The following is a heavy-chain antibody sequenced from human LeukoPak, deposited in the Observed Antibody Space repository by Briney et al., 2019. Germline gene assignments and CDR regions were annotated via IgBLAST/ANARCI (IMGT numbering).Heavy chain of an antibody. CDR2: FYFSGST. J-gene: IGHJ5*02. CDR1: GGSIYSYY. CDR3: ARGLYSDSSWWFDP. D-gene: IGHD6-6*01. V-gene: IGHV4-59*01. Sequence: SETLSLTCTVSGGSIYSYYWNWIRQPPGKGLEWIGYFYFSGSTNYNPSLKSRVTISLDTSKNRFSLKLSSVTAADTAVYYCARGLYSDSSWWFDPWGQGTLVTVSS.